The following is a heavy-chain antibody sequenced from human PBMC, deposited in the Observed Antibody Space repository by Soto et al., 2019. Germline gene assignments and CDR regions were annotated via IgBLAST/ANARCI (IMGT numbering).Heavy chain of an antibody. Sequence: SETLSLTCTVSGGSISSGDYYWSWIRQPPGKGLEWIGYIYYSGSTYYNPSLKSRVTISVDTSKNQFSLKLSSVTAADTAVYYCARGQGGWYLATHFPYWGQGTLVTVSS. J-gene: IGHJ4*02. CDR1: GGSISSGDYY. D-gene: IGHD6-19*01. CDR3: ARGQGGWYLATHFPY. CDR2: IYYSGST. V-gene: IGHV4-30-4*01.